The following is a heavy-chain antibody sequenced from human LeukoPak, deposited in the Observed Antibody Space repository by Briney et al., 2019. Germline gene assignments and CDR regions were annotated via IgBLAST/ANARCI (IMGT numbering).Heavy chain of an antibody. D-gene: IGHD3-22*01. J-gene: IGHJ4*02. CDR3: ARGYVHYYDSSGHPGFDY. CDR2: ISYDGSRT. CDR1: GFTLSSYW. V-gene: IGHV3-74*01. Sequence: GGSLRLSCAASGFTLSSYWLHWVRQAPGKGLVWVSRISYDGSRTNYADSVKGRFTISRDNTKNMLYLQMNSLRAEDTAVYFCARGYVHYYDSSGHPGFDYWGQGTLVTVSS.